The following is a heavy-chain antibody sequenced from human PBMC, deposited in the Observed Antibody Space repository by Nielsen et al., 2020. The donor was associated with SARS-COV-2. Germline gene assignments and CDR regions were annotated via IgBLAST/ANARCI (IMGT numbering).Heavy chain of an antibody. D-gene: IGHD1-26*01. CDR2: IYYSGST. CDR3: ARGVDSGSQVGFDP. V-gene: IGHV4-59*01. J-gene: IGHJ5*02. Sequence: SETLSLTCTVSGGSISSYYWSWIRQPPGKGLEWIGYIYYSGSTNYSPSLKSRVTISVDTSKNQFSLKLSSVTAADTAVYYCARGVDSGSQVGFDPWGQGTLVTVSS. CDR1: GGSISSYY.